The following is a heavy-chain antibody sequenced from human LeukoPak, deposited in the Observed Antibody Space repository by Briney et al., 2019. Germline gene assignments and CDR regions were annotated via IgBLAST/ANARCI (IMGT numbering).Heavy chain of an antibody. Sequence: SVKVSCKASGGTFSSYAISWVRQAPGQGLEWMGRIIPILGIANYAQKFQGRVTITADKSTSTVYMELSSLRSEDTAVYYCARADCGSTSCYKGFDYWGQGTLVTVSS. CDR1: GGTFSSYA. V-gene: IGHV1-69*04. CDR3: ARADCGSTSCYKGFDY. D-gene: IGHD2-2*02. J-gene: IGHJ4*02. CDR2: IIPILGIA.